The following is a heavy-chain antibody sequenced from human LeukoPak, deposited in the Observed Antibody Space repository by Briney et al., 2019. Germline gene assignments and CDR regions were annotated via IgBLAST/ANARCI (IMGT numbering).Heavy chain of an antibody. CDR1: GYTFTSYG. CDR2: ISAYNGNT. CDR3: ARVAADIVVVPAASFNGWFDP. V-gene: IGHV1-18*01. D-gene: IGHD2-2*01. J-gene: IGHJ5*02. Sequence: GASVKVSCKASGYTFTSYGISWVRQAPGQGLEWMGWISAYNGNTNYAQKLQGRVTMTTDTSTSTAYMELRSLRSDDTTVYYCARVAADIVVVPAASFNGWFDPWGQGTLVTVSS.